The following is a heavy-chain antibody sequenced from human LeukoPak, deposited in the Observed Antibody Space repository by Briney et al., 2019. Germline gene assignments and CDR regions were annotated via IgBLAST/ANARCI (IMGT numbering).Heavy chain of an antibody. Sequence: SETLSLTCAVSGGSISSYYWSWIRQPPGKGLEWIGYIYYSGSTNYNPSLKSRVTISVDTSKNRFSLKLSSVTAADTAVYYCARGGSTSYREFLYNWFDPWGQGTLVTVSS. CDR1: GGSISSYY. CDR2: IYYSGST. CDR3: ARGGSTSYREFLYNWFDP. D-gene: IGHD3-10*01. V-gene: IGHV4-59*01. J-gene: IGHJ5*02.